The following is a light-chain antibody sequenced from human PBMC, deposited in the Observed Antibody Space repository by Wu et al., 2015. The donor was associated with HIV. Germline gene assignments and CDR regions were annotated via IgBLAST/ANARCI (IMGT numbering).Light chain of an antibody. CDR3: HQYDRSAYT. V-gene: IGKV3-20*01. CDR2: GTS. J-gene: IGKJ4*01. Sequence: TQSPATLSVSPGERVTLSCRASQNVNSNLAWYQQKPGQAPRLLIYGTSRRATGIPDRFSGSGYGTDFTLTISRLEPEDFAVYYCHQYDRSAYTFGGGTKVEIK. CDR1: QNVNSN.